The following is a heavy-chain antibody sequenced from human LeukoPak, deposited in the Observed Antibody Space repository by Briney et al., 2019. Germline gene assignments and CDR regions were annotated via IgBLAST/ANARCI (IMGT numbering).Heavy chain of an antibody. Sequence: PGGSLRLSCTASGFTFGDYAMSWFRQAPGKGLEWVGFIRSKAYGGTTEYAASVKGRFTISRDDSKSIAYLQMNSLKTEDTAVYYCTRDENIVVVPAAMFYYYYGMDVWGQGTTVTVSS. CDR3: TRDENIVVVPAAMFYYYYGMDV. CDR1: GFTFGDYA. CDR2: IRSKAYGGTT. V-gene: IGHV3-49*03. J-gene: IGHJ6*02. D-gene: IGHD2-2*01.